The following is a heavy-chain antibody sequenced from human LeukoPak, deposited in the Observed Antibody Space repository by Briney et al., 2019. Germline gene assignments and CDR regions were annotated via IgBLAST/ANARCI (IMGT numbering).Heavy chain of an antibody. CDR3: AGRITMVRGVINDAFDI. D-gene: IGHD3-10*01. J-gene: IGHJ3*02. CDR2: INPNSGGT. Sequence: ASVTVSSKASGYTFTGYYMHWVRQAPAQGLDWMGWINPNSGGTNYAQKFQGRVTMTGETSISTAYMELSRLRSDDTAVYYCAGRITMVRGVINDAFDIWGQGTMVTVSS. V-gene: IGHV1-2*02. CDR1: GYTFTGYY.